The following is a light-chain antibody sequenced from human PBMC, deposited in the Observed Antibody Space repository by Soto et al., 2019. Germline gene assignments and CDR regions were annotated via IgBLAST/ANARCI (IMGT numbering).Light chain of an antibody. Sequence: QSALTQPPSASGSPGQSITISCTGIGSDVGGYDYVSWYQLHPGGAPKLIIYEVIRRPSGVPDRFSGSKSGNTASLTVSGLQADDEADYFCSSYAGTTNLVFGGGTKVTVL. V-gene: IGLV2-8*01. CDR2: EVI. CDR1: GSDVGGYDY. CDR3: SSYAGTTNLV. J-gene: IGLJ3*02.